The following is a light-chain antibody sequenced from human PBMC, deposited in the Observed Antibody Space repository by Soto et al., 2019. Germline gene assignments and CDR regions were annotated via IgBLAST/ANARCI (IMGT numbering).Light chain of an antibody. Sequence: QSVLTQPPSVSAAPGQKVTISCSGSSSNIGNNYVSWYQQLPGTAPKLLIYDNNKRPSGIPDRFSGSKSATSATLGITGLETGDEADYYCGTWHSSPSAVVFGGGTKLTV. CDR1: SSNIGNNY. J-gene: IGLJ2*01. V-gene: IGLV1-51*01. CDR2: DNN. CDR3: GTWHSSPSAVV.